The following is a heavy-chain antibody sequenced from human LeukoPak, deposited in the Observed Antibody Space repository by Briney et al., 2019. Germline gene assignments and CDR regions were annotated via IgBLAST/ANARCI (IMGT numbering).Heavy chain of an antibody. Sequence: PSETLSLTCTVSGGSISSYYWSWIRQPPGKGLEWIGYIYYSGSTNYNPSLKSRVTISVDTSKNQFSLKLSSVTAADTAMYYCARLPLDSSVDTRVYFDYWGQGTLVTVSS. CDR1: GGSISSYY. D-gene: IGHD3-22*01. J-gene: IGHJ4*02. CDR2: IYYSGST. CDR3: ARLPLDSSVDTRVYFDY. V-gene: IGHV4-59*08.